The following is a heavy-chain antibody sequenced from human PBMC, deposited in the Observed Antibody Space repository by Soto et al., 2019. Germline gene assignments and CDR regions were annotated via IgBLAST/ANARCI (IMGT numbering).Heavy chain of an antibody. J-gene: IGHJ6*02. D-gene: IGHD1-26*01. V-gene: IGHV3-11*06. CDR3: ARYSGSYYQVDYYYGIEV. Sequence: VGSLRLSCASSVFTFSDYYLTLILQAPVNWLEWVSHVSSTSSNTNYADSVKGRFTISRDNTNNSLYLQMNSLRVEDTAVYYCARYSGSYYQVDYYYGIEVWGQGTTVTVSS. CDR1: VFTFSDYY. CDR2: VSSTSSNT.